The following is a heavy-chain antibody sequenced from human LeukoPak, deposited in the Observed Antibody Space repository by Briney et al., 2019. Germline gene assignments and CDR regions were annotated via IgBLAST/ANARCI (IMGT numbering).Heavy chain of an antibody. J-gene: IGHJ4*02. CDR2: ISGSGGST. CDR3: AKDLTGIYDY. V-gene: IGHV3-23*01. CDR1: GFTFSSYA. D-gene: IGHD5-12*01. Sequence: PRGSLRLSCVASGFTFSSYAMSWVRQAPGKGLEWVSAISGSGGSTYYADSVKGRFTISRDNSKNTLYLQMNSLRAEDTAVYYCAKDLTGIYDYWGQGTLVTVSS.